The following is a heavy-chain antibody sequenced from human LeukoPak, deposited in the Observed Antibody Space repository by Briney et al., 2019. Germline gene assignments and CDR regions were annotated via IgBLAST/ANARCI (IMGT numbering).Heavy chain of an antibody. CDR3: ASDFYRVYYDSSGYYYNYFDY. V-gene: IGHV3-20*04. J-gene: IGHJ4*02. D-gene: IGHD3-22*01. Sequence: GGSLRLSCAASGFTFDDYGMSWGRQAPGKGLEWVSGINWNGGSTGYADSVKGRFTISRDNAKNSLYLQMNSLRAEDTALYYCASDFYRVYYDSSGYYYNYFDYWGQGTLVTVSS. CDR2: INWNGGST. CDR1: GFTFDDYG.